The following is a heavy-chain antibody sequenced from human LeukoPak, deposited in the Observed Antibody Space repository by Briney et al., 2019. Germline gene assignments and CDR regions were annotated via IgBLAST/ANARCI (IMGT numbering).Heavy chain of an antibody. CDR1: GYTFTSYD. D-gene: IGHD3-22*01. CDR2: MNPNSGNT. J-gene: IGHJ4*02. Sequence: ASVKVSCKASGYTFTSYDINWVRQATGQGLEWMGWMNPNSGNTGYAQKFQGRVTMTRNTSISTAYMELSSLRSEDTAVYYCARVFHDSSGYDYWGQGTLVTVSS. V-gene: IGHV1-8*01. CDR3: ARVFHDSSGYDY.